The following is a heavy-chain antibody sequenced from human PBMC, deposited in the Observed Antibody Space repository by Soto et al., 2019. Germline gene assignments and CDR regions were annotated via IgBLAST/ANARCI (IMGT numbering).Heavy chain of an antibody. D-gene: IGHD5-12*01. CDR1: GYTFTSYA. J-gene: IGHJ4*02. V-gene: IGHV1-3*01. CDR2: INAGNGNT. Sequence: QVQLVQSGAEVKKPGASVKVSCKASGYTFTSYAMHWVRQAPGQRLEWMGWINAGNGNTKYSQKFQGRVTITSDTSASTAYMELSSLRSEDTAVYYCARQADGGYNYGYWGQGTLVTVSS. CDR3: ARQADGGYNYGY.